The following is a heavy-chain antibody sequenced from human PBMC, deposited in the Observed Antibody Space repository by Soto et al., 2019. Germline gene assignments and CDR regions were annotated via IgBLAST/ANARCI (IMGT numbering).Heavy chain of an antibody. CDR3: ARCYCSVGSCFTCWHFDL. Sequence: QGQLVQSGAEVREPGASVKVSCQASGYLFNNYGLSWVRQVTGQGIEWVGWMGPYVGTTDYAHKLRDRVTMTADPTTNTAHMELRSLTADDSVFYYCARCYCSVGSCFTCWHFDLWGRGTLVTVSS. J-gene: IGHJ2*01. D-gene: IGHD6-19*01. CDR1: GYLFNNYG. V-gene: IGHV1-18*01. CDR2: MGPYVGTT.